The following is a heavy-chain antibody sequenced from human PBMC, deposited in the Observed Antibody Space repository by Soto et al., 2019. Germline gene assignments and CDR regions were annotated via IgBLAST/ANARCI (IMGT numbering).Heavy chain of an antibody. V-gene: IGHV4-39*01. D-gene: IGHD2-21*01. J-gene: IGHJ4*02. CDR2: IYASGNT. CDR1: GGSISSSNYY. CDR3: ARHRNIVVEVDS. Sequence: QLQLQESGPGLVKPSETLSLTCTVSGGSISSSNYYWGWNRQPPGKGLEWIGSIYASGNTYYNPSLEGRVTISVDPSKNQFSLQLASVTAADTAVYYCARHRNIVVEVDSWGQGALVTVSS.